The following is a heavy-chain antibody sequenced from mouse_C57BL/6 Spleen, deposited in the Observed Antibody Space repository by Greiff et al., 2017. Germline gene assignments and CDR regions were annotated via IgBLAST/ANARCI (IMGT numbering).Heavy chain of an antibody. D-gene: IGHD2-2*01. CDR3: ARNLWLRDYYAMDY. CDR2: IWGVGST. CDR1: GFSLTSYG. V-gene: IGHV2-6*01. Sequence: VKLLESGPGLVAPSQSLSITCTVSGFSLTSYGVDWVRQSPGKGLEWLGVIWGVGSTNYNSALKSRLSISKDNSKSQVFLKMNSLQTDDTAMYYCARNLWLRDYYAMDYWGQGTSVTVSS. J-gene: IGHJ4*01.